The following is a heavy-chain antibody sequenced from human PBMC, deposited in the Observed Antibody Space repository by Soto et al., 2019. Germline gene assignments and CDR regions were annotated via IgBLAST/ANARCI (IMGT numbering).Heavy chain of an antibody. J-gene: IGHJ4*01. CDR2: IYYTGTF. Sequence: QVQLQESGPGLVKPSETLSLTCTVSGSPFTNYYWSWFRQPPGQGLEWVGYIYYTGTFTYNPSLERRVAISTDASKSQSDVHLRSVTAADTSVYYCARLGRYYPAFDYWGHGALLTVSS. D-gene: IGHD3-22*01. V-gene: IGHV4-59*08. CDR1: GSPFTNYY. CDR3: ARLGRYYPAFDY.